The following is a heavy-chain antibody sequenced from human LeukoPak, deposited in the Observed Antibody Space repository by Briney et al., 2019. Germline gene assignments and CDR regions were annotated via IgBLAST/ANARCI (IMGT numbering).Heavy chain of an antibody. J-gene: IGHJ3*02. CDR2: IYSSGSI. V-gene: IGHV4-4*07. D-gene: IGHD1-1*01. Sequence: KTSETLSLTCTVSGGSISSYYWSWIQQPAGKGLEWIGRIYSSGSINYNPSLKSRVTMSVDTSKNQFSLKLSSVTAADTAVYYCARQSPGNDAFGIWGQGTMVTVSS. CDR3: ARQSPGNDAFGI. CDR1: GGSISSYY.